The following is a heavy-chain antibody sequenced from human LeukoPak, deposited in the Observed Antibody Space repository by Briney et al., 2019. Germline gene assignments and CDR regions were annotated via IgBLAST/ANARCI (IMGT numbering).Heavy chain of an antibody. V-gene: IGHV3-23*01. CDR2: ISDSGGSK. D-gene: IGHD3-22*01. CDR3: AKRGVVIRVILVGFHKEAYYFDS. CDR1: GITLSNYG. Sequence: GGSLRLSCAVSGITLSNYGMSWVRQAPGKGLEWVAGISDSGGSKNYADPVKGRFTISRDNPKNTLYLQMNSLRAEDTAVYFCAKRGVVIRVILVGFHKEAYYFDSWGQGALVAVSS. J-gene: IGHJ4*02.